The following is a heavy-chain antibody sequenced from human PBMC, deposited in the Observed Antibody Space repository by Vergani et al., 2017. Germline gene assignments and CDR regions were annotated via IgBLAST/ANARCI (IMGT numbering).Heavy chain of an antibody. D-gene: IGHD1-1*01. CDR1: GFTFSSRW. V-gene: IGHV3-74*01. J-gene: IGHJ4*02. CDR3: MRDNNVWELDY. CDR2: ITPDGSGS. Sequence: EVQLLESGGGLVQPGGSLRLSCEVSGFTFSSRWIHWVRQAPGKGLVWVARITPDGSGSAHADSVKGRFTISRDNAKNTVFLQMYSLTAEDTAVYYCMRDNNVWELDYWGQGTLVTVSS.